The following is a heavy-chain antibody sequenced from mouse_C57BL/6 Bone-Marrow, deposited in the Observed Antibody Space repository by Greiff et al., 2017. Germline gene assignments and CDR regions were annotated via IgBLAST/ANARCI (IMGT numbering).Heavy chain of an antibody. Sequence: EVQLQQSGPVLVKPGASVKMSCKASGYAFTDYYMTWVKQSHGKSLEWIGVINPYNGGTSYNQQFKGKATLTVDRSSSTAYMELNSLTSEDSAIYYCARGGHYYGSSYGWFAYWGQGTLVTVSA. CDR3: ARGGHYYGSSYGWFAY. J-gene: IGHJ3*01. D-gene: IGHD1-1*01. CDR2: INPYNGGT. CDR1: GYAFTDYY. V-gene: IGHV1-19*01.